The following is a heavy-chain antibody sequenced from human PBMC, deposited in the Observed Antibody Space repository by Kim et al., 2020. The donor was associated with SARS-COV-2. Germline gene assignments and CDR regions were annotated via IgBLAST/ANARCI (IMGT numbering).Heavy chain of an antibody. J-gene: IGHJ4*02. Sequence: GGSLRLSCAASGFTFSSYSMNWVRQAPGKGLEWVSSISSSSSYIYYADSVKGRFTIARDNAKNSLYLQMNSLRAEDTAVYYCARGGLRGSSLFPLDYWGQGTLVIVSS. CDR3: ARGGLRGSSLFPLDY. CDR1: GFTFSSYS. D-gene: IGHD6-13*01. CDR2: ISSSSSYI. V-gene: IGHV3-21*01.